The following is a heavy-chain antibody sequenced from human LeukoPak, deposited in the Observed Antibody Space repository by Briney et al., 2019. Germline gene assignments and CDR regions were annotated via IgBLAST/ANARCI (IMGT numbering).Heavy chain of an antibody. V-gene: IGHV3-66*01. J-gene: IGHJ4*02. CDR3: AVRGVLYRGFDY. CDR1: GFTVSSNY. Sequence: GGSLRLSCAASGFTVSSNYMSWVRQAPGKGLEWVSVIYSNGRTFYADSVKGRFTISRDNSKNTLYLQMNSLRPEDTAVYHCAVRGVLYRGFDYWGQGTLVTVSS. D-gene: IGHD3-10*01. CDR2: IYSNGRT.